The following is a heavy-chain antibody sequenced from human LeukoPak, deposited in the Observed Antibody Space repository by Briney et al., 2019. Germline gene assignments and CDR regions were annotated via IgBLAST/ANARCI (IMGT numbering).Heavy chain of an antibody. CDR2: ISSSSSTI. V-gene: IGHV3-48*04. Sequence: GGSLRLSCAASGFTFSSYSMNWVRQAPGKGLEWVSYISSSSSTIYYADSVKGRFTISRDNAKNSLYLQMNSLRAEDTAVYYCARDCSSTSCYADYYYYGMDVWGQGTTVTVSS. J-gene: IGHJ6*02. CDR1: GFTFSSYS. D-gene: IGHD2-2*01. CDR3: ARDCSSTSCYADYYYYGMDV.